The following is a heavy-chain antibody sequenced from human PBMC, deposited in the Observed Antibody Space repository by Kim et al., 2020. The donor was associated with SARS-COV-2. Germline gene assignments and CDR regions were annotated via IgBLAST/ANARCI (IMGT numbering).Heavy chain of an antibody. CDR2: ISGTGGTGGTT. V-gene: IGHV3-23*01. Sequence: GGSLRLSCAASGFTFSSYAMSWVRQAPGKGLEWVSGISGTGGTGGTTHYADSVKGRFTISRDNSKNTLYLQMNSLRAEYTAIYYCAKDAVSVGAWDMDNDIWGQGTMVTVSS. D-gene: IGHD2-15*01. J-gene: IGHJ3*02. CDR3: AKDAVSVGAWDMDNDI. CDR1: GFTFSSYA.